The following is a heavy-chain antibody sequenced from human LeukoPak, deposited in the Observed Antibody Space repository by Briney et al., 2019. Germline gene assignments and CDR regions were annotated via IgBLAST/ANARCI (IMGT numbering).Heavy chain of an antibody. CDR1: GGSISSSSYY. CDR2: IYNSGST. Sequence: PSETLSLTCTVSGGSISSSSYYWGWIRQPPGKGLEWIGSIYNSGSTYYNPSLKSRVTISVDTSKNQFSLKLSSVTAADTAVYYCARGSYSSGWYPGGAFDIWGQGTMVTVSS. V-gene: IGHV4-39*01. J-gene: IGHJ3*02. CDR3: ARGSYSSGWYPGGAFDI. D-gene: IGHD6-19*01.